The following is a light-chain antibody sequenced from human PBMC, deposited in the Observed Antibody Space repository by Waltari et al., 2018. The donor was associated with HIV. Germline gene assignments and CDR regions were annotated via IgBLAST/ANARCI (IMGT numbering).Light chain of an antibody. CDR3: QQRTNWPPFT. CDR1: QSVSRF. Sequence: EIVLTQSPVTLSLSPGENGTLSCRASQSVSRFLAWYQHKPVQAPRLLIYDASTMATGIPTRFSGSGSGTDFTLTISGLEPEDFAVYYCQQRTNWPPFTFGPGTKVDIK. V-gene: IGKV3-11*01. CDR2: DAS. J-gene: IGKJ3*01.